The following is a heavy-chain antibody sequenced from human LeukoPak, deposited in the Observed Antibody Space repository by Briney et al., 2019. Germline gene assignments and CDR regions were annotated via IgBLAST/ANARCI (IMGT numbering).Heavy chain of an antibody. J-gene: IGHJ4*02. Sequence: ASVEVSCKASGYTFTSYDINWVRQAPGQGLEWMGWINPNSGGTNYAQKFQGRVTMTRDTSISTAYMELSRLRSDDTAVYYCARDSRDYGDYYFDYWGQGTLVTVSS. CDR3: ARDSRDYGDYYFDY. D-gene: IGHD4-17*01. V-gene: IGHV1-2*02. CDR1: GYTFTSYD. CDR2: INPNSGGT.